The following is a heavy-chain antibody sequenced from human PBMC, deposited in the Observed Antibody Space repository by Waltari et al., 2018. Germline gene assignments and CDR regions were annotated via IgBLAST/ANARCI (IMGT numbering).Heavy chain of an antibody. J-gene: IGHJ2*01. CDR1: GFTFSSYG. CDR3: ARVGVISFASFPDWYFDL. CDR2: IRYDGSNK. Sequence: QVQLVESGGGVVQPGGSLRLSCAASGFTFSSYGMHWVRQAPGKGLEWVAFIRYDGSNKYYADSVKGRFTISRDNAKNSLYLQMNSLRAEDTAVYYCARVGVISFASFPDWYFDLWGRGTLVTVSS. V-gene: IGHV3-30*02. D-gene: IGHD3-16*02.